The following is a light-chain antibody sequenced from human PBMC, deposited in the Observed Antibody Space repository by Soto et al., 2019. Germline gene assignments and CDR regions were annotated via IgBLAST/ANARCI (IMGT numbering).Light chain of an antibody. Sequence: EVVMPQSPDTLSVSPGDGATLSCRASQNVHSDLAWYQQKTGQAPRLVIYDTSTRATDIPVRFTGGWSGTEFTLTISSLKSEDFAVYYCQQYNNWPLTFGGGTKVEIK. CDR2: DTS. J-gene: IGKJ4*01. CDR3: QQYNNWPLT. CDR1: QNVHSD. V-gene: IGKV3-15*01.